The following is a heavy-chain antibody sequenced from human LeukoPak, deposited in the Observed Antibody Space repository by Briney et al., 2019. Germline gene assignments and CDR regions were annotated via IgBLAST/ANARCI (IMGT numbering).Heavy chain of an antibody. V-gene: IGHV1-69*13. CDR1: GGTFSSYA. CDR2: IIPIFGTA. J-gene: IGHJ4*02. Sequence: GASVKVSCKASGGTFSSYAISWVRQAPGQGLEWMGGIIPIFGTANYAQKFQGRVTITADESTSTAYMELSSLRSEDTAVYYRARTGGSWSIGGNYWGQGTLVTVSS. D-gene: IGHD6-13*01. CDR3: ARTGGSWSIGGNY.